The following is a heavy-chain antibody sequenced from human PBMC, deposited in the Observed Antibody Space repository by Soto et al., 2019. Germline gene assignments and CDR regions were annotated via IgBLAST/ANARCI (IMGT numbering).Heavy chain of an antibody. D-gene: IGHD2-8*02. CDR3: ARGFTGSAGRFDP. Sequence: GESLKISCKGSGYKFATYWIAWVRQMPGRGLEWMGIIYPGKSKTIYSPSVQRLVTISADTSLNTAYLQWDSLRASDTAIYYCARGFTGSAGRFDPWGQGTVVTAPQ. V-gene: IGHV5-51*01. CDR1: GYKFATYW. CDR2: IYPGKSKT. J-gene: IGHJ5*02.